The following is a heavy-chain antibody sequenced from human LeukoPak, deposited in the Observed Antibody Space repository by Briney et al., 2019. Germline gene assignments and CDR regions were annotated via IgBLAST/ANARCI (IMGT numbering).Heavy chain of an antibody. V-gene: IGHV3-23*01. CDR1: GFTFSSYA. J-gene: IGHJ4*02. Sequence: GGSLRLSCVASGFTFSSYAMNWVRQAPGKGLEWVSSISSSSSYIYYADSVKGRFTISRDNSKNTLYLQMNSLRAEDTAVYYCAKGNDILTGSPFDYWGQGTLVTVSS. CDR3: AKGNDILTGSPFDY. CDR2: ISSSSSYI. D-gene: IGHD3-9*01.